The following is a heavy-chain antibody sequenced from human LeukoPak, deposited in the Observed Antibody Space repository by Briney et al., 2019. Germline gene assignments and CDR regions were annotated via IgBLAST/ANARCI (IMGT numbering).Heavy chain of an antibody. D-gene: IGHD6-19*01. CDR1: GGSASDDY. J-gene: IGHJ4*02. Sequence: PSETLSLTCTVSGGSASDDYWSWIRQSPGGRLEWIAYIDSSGSTTYNPSLKSRATISLDAFNNQFSLKLRSVTAADTAIYYCARLTSGWHPYQFDYWGQGTLVTVSS. CDR2: IDSSGST. CDR3: ARLTSGWHPYQFDY. V-gene: IGHV4-59*08.